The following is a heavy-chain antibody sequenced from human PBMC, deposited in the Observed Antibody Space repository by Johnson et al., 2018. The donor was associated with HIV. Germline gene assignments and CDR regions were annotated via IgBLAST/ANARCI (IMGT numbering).Heavy chain of an antibody. V-gene: IGHV3-33*08. CDR2: IWYDGSNK. J-gene: IGHJ3*02. Sequence: VQLVESGGALVQPGGSLRLSCAASGFTCSSYWMTWVRQAPGKGLEWVAVIWYDGSNKYYADSVRGRLTISRDKSRNTLYMQMNSLRAEDTAVHYCAREGNYYDSSSHVFDIWGQGTMVTVSS. CDR1: GFTCSSYW. CDR3: AREGNYYDSSSHVFDI. D-gene: IGHD3-22*01.